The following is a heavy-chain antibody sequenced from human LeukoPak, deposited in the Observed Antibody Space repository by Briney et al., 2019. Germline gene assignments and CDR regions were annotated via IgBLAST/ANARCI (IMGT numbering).Heavy chain of an antibody. D-gene: IGHD3-16*01. J-gene: IGHJ4*02. CDR1: GASMSSYS. CDR3: VRDLITQPWTMSYFDS. V-gene: IGHV4-4*07. CDR2: MYTDGSA. Sequence: SETLSLTCTVSGASMSSYSWSWIRQPTGKGLEWIGRMYTDGSANYDPSLKSRVTMSVDTSMNQFSLQLSSVTAADTAVYYCVRDLITQPWTMSYFDSWGQGTLVTVSS.